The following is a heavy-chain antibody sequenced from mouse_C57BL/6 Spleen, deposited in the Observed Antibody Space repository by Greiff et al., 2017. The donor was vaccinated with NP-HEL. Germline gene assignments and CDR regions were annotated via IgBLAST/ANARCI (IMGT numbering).Heavy chain of an antibody. CDR2: IDPSDSYT. CDR3: ARVRYGSSYGYFDV. Sequence: QVQLQQPGAELVKPGASVKLSCKASGYTFTSYWMQWVKQRPGQGLEWIGEIDPSDSYTNYNQKFKGKATLTVDTSSSTDYMQLSSLTSEDSAVYYGARVRYGSSYGYFDVWGTGTTVTVSS. CDR1: GYTFTSYW. J-gene: IGHJ1*03. V-gene: IGHV1-50*01. D-gene: IGHD1-1*01.